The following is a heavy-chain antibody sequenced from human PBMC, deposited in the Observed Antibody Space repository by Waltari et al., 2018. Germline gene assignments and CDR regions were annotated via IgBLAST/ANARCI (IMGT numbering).Heavy chain of an antibody. J-gene: IGHJ6*03. V-gene: IGHV3-23*04. Sequence: EVQLVESGGGLVRPGGSLRLSCAASGFTFNSYAMNWVRQAPGEGPEWVSTISGNGVSRYYADSVEGRFTISRDNSRNTVYLQMSSLRAEDTAIYYCAKAHWDYGNYYYYYMDGWGNGTTVIVSS. CDR3: AKAHWDYGNYYYYYMDG. CDR2: ISGNGVSR. CDR1: GFTFNSYA. D-gene: IGHD1-7*01.